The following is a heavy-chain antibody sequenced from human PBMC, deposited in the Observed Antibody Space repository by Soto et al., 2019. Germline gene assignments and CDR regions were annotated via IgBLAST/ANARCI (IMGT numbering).Heavy chain of an antibody. CDR1: GFTFSSYG. J-gene: IGHJ4*02. Sequence: SLRLSCAASGFTFSSYGMHWVRQAPGKGLEWVAVISYDGSNKYYADSVKGRFTISSDNSKNTLYLQMNSLRAEDTAVYYCAQSRRQWLALDYWGQGTLVTVSS. V-gene: IGHV3-30*18. D-gene: IGHD6-19*01. CDR2: ISYDGSNK. CDR3: AQSRRQWLALDY.